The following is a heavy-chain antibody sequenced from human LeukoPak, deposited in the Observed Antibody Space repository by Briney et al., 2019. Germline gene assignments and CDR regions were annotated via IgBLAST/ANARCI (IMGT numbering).Heavy chain of an antibody. D-gene: IGHD1-20*01. CDR2: IIPIFGTA. Sequence: SVKLSRKSSVSSGSSYAISWVREAPGQGLEWMGGIIPIFGTANYAQKCQGRVTMTTDESTSTAYMELSSLRSEDTAVYYCARGPYNWNDGRYFDYWGQGTPVTVSS. CDR3: ARGPYNWNDGRYFDY. V-gene: IGHV1-69*05. CDR1: VSSGSSYA. J-gene: IGHJ4*02.